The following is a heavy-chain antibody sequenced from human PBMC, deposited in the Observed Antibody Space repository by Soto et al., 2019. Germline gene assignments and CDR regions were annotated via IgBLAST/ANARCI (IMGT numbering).Heavy chain of an antibody. CDR2: IVVGSGNT. CDR1: GFTFTSSA. Sequence: SVKLSCKASGFTFTSSAVQWVRQARGQLLEWIGWIVVGSGNTNYAQKFQERVTITRDMSTSTAYMELSSLRSEDTAVYYCAAEGIAAAAFWYYYYGMDVWGQGTMVTVSS. D-gene: IGHD6-13*01. CDR3: AAEGIAAAAFWYYYYGMDV. V-gene: IGHV1-58*01. J-gene: IGHJ6*02.